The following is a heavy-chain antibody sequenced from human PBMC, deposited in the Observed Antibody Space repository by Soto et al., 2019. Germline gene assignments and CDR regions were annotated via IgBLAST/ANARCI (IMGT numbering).Heavy chain of an antibody. CDR2: ISGSGGST. D-gene: IGHD3-10*01. V-gene: IGHV3-23*01. Sequence: PGGSLRLSCAASGFTFSSYAMSWVRQAPGKGLEWVSAISGSGGSTYFADSVKGRFTISRDNSKNTLYLQMNSLRADDTAVYYCAKDRGAAMVRYYFDYWGQGTLVTVSS. J-gene: IGHJ4*02. CDR1: GFTFSSYA. CDR3: AKDRGAAMVRYYFDY.